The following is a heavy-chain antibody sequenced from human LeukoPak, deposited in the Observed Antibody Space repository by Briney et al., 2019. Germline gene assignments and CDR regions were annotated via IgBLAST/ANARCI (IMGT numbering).Heavy chain of an antibody. J-gene: IGHJ4*02. CDR2: INTNNGNT. V-gene: IGHV1-18*01. CDR3: ARDLTGSRCRGGSCYFMFGY. Sequence: VASVKVSCKASGYTFIHYGISWVRQAPGQGLEWMGWINTNNGNTNYAQNLQGRVTMTTDTSTSTAYMELRSLRSDDTAVYFCARDLTGSRCRGGSCYFMFGYWGQGTLVTVPS. CDR1: GYTFIHYG. D-gene: IGHD2-15*01.